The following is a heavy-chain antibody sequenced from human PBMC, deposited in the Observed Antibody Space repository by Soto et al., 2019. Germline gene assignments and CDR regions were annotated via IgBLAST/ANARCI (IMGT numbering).Heavy chain of an antibody. V-gene: IGHV3-23*01. CDR1: GFIFTTYA. Sequence: GGSLRLSCATSGFIFTTYAMNWVRQTPGKGLEWVSAISSSGESTFYAESVRGRFTISRDNSLNTLYLHMRSLRPEDTAVYYCAHPRGYGVFDAVDIWGQGTMVTVSS. CDR2: ISSSGEST. J-gene: IGHJ3*02. CDR3: AHPRGYGVFDAVDI. D-gene: IGHD4-17*01.